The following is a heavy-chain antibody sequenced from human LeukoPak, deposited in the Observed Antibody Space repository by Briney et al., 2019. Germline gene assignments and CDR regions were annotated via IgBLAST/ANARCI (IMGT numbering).Heavy chain of an antibody. J-gene: IGHJ4*02. CDR1: GFTFRSYW. V-gene: IGHV3-53*01. CDR2: IYSGGST. Sequence: PGGSLRLSCAASGFTFRSYWMTWVRQAPGKGLEWVSVIYSGGSTYYGDSVQGRFTISRDNSQNTLYLQMNSLRAEDTAVYYCARGLYSDMSGSFDYWGQGTLVTVSS. CDR3: ARGLYSDMSGSFDY. D-gene: IGHD3-3*01.